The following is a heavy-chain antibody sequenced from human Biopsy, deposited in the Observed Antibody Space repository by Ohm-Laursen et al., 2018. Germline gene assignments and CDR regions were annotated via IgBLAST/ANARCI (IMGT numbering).Heavy chain of an antibody. Sequence: GASVTVSCNAPTGTFNSYGIIWVRQAPGQGLEWMGRIIPILRTTAYTQTFLGRVTITADSTTSTVDMELTSLTSDDTAVYFCAREAIGYQLPCDDWGQGTLVTVSS. J-gene: IGHJ4*02. CDR2: IIPILRTT. CDR1: TGTFNSYG. CDR3: AREAIGYQLPCDD. V-gene: IGHV1-69*11. D-gene: IGHD2-2*01.